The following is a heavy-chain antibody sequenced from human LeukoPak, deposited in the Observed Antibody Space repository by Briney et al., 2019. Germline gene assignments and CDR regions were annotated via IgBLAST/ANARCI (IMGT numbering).Heavy chain of an antibody. V-gene: IGHV3-23*01. CDR3: AKNSRSSGYYLDY. D-gene: IGHD3-22*01. CDR2: ISGSGGST. J-gene: IGHJ4*02. CDR1: GFTFSSFA. Sequence: PGGSLRLSCAASGFTFSSFAMSWVRQAPGKGLEWVSTISGSGGSTSYADSVKGRFTISRDNSKNTLYLQMNSLRAEDTALYYCAKNSRSSGYYLDYWGQGTLVTVSP.